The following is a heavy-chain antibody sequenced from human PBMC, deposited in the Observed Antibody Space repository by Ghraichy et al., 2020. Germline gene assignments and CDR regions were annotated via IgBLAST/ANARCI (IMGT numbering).Heavy chain of an antibody. CDR1: GFTFSSYS. CDR3: ARVAGFSSSWFGGAGWLDP. D-gene: IGHD3-10*01. V-gene: IGHV3-21*01. CDR2: ISSSGVHI. J-gene: IGHJ5*02. Sequence: GGSLRLSCAGSGFTFSSYSLNWVRQAPGKGLEWVSSISSSGVHIYYAESVRGRFTVSRDNAKNTLSLEMNSLRAEDTAVYYCARVAGFSSSWFGGAGWLDPWVQGTPVTVSS.